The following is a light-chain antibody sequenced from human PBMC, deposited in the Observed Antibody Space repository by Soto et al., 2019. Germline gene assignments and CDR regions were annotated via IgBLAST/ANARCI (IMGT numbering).Light chain of an antibody. V-gene: IGLV2-8*01. CDR3: SSYAGSTHVV. J-gene: IGLJ2*01. Sequence: QSALTQPPSASGSPGQSVTISCTGTSSDVGGYNYVSWYQQHPGKAPKLMIYEVTKRPSGVPDRFSGSKSGNTASLTVSGLQADDEADYYCSSYAGSTHVVFVGGTKLTVL. CDR2: EVT. CDR1: SSDVGGYNY.